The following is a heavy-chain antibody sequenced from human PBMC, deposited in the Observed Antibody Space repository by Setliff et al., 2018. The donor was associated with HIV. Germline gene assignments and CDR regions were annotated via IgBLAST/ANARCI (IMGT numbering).Heavy chain of an antibody. D-gene: IGHD4-17*01. J-gene: IGHJ4*02. CDR1: GYTFATYG. Sequence: ASVKVSCKASGYTFATYGISWVRQAPGQGLEWVGWISAYNGNTNYAQKLQGRVTMTTDTSTSTAYMELRSLRSDDTAVYYCARDGWWRQYDYGIDYWGQGTLVTVS. CDR2: ISAYNGNT. V-gene: IGHV1-18*01. CDR3: ARDGWWRQYDYGIDY.